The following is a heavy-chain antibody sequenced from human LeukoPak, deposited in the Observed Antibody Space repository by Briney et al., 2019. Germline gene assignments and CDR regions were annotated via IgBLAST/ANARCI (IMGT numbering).Heavy chain of an antibody. D-gene: IGHD3-22*01. CDR3: AKGRNTMIVVAPFDY. J-gene: IGHJ4*02. CDR1: GFTFSSYA. V-gene: IGHV3-23*01. Sequence: PGGSLRLSCAASGFTFSSYAMSWVRQAPGKGLEWVSAISGSGGSTYYADSVKGRFTISRDNSNSTLYLQMNSLRAEDTAVYYCAKGRNTMIVVAPFDYWGQGTLVNVSS. CDR2: ISGSGGST.